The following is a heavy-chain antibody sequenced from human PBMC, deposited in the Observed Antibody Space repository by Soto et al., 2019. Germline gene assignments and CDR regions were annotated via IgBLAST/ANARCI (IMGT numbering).Heavy chain of an antibody. CDR2: VYRTGST. CDR3: ARARATLAAAAIFDC. Sequence: QVQLQESGPGLVKPSGTLSLTCAVSGGSISTSNWWSWVRQPPGKGLEWIGEVYRTGSTNYNPSLESRLPLSVDKSKNQFSLKLTSMTAADTAVYYCARARATLAAAAIFDCWGQGTLVTVSS. V-gene: IGHV4-4*02. CDR1: GGSISTSNW. D-gene: IGHD6-13*01. J-gene: IGHJ4*02.